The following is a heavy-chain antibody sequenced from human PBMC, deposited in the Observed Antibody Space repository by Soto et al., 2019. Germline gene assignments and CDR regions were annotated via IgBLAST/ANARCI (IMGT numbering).Heavy chain of an antibody. V-gene: IGHV1-69*12. J-gene: IGHJ6*02. CDR1: GGTFSSYA. CDR2: IIPIFGTA. D-gene: IGHD6-6*01. CDR3: ARAHSSSSSLEYYYYGMDV. Sequence: QVQLVQSGAEVKKPGSSVKVSCKASGGTFSSYAISWVRQAPGQGLEWMGGIIPIFGTANYAQKFQGIVTITAEESTSTAYMELSSLRSEDTAVYYCARAHSSSSSLEYYYYGMDVWGQGTTVTVSS.